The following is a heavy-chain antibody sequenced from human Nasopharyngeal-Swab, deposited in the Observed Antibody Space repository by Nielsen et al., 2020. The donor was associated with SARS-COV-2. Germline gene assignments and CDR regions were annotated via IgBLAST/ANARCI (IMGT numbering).Heavy chain of an antibody. D-gene: IGHD2-21*01. CDR3: ARSGLFTLGPYSYYYMDV. Sequence: WIRQPPGKGLEWIAEVNHRGSTNYNPPLKSRVTISMDRSKNQFSLKVTSVTAADTAVYYCARSGLFTLGPYSYYYMDVWGKGTTVTVSS. V-gene: IGHV4-34*01. CDR2: VNHRGST. J-gene: IGHJ6*03.